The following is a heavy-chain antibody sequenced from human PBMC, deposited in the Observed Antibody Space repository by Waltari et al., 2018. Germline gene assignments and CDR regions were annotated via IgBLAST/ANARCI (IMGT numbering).Heavy chain of an antibody. CDR3: TRGGSMVRGGSIY. D-gene: IGHD3-10*01. CDR2: IKQDGREK. Sequence: EVQLGESGGGLVQPGGSLRLSCAASGFTFSSSWMNWVRQAPGKGREWVATIKQDGREKDYVDSVNGRFTISRDNAKNSLFLQMSSLRAEDTAVYYCTRGGSMVRGGSIYWGQGTLVTVSS. V-gene: IGHV3-7*01. J-gene: IGHJ4*02. CDR1: GFTFSSSW.